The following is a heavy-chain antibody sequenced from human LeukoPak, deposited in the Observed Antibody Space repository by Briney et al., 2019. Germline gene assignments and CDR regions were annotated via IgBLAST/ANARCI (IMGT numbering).Heavy chain of an antibody. V-gene: IGHV3-30*02. CDR3: AREFLEYSSSSPDY. D-gene: IGHD6-6*01. Sequence: GGSLRLSCAASGFTFSSYGMHWVRQAPGKGLEWVAFIRYDGSNKYYADSVKGRFTISRDNSKNTLYLQMNSLRAEDTAVYYCAREFLEYSSSSPDYWGQGTLVTVSS. CDR1: GFTFSSYG. J-gene: IGHJ4*02. CDR2: IRYDGSNK.